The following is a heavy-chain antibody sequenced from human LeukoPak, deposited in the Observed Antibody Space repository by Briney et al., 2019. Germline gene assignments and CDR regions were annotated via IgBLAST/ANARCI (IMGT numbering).Heavy chain of an antibody. J-gene: IGHJ4*02. D-gene: IGHD3-10*01. CDR2: ISSSSSYI. CDR3: ANTGSGSYYNAY. CDR1: GFTFSSYS. Sequence: GGSLRLPCAASGFTFSSYSMNWVRQAPGKGLEWVSSISSSSSYIYYGDSVKGRFTISRDNAKNSLYLQMNSLRAEDTAVYYCANTGSGSYYNAYWGQGTLVTVSS. V-gene: IGHV3-21*01.